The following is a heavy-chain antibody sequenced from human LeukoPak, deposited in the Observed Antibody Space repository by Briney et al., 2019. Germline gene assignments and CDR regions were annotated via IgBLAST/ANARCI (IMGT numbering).Heavy chain of an antibody. CDR3: AKVSSGWNLDY. V-gene: IGHV3-23*01. CDR2: LSGSDRTT. J-gene: IGHJ4*02. D-gene: IGHD6-19*01. CDR1: GFTFSSYA. Sequence: GGSLRLSCATSGFTFSSYAMSWLRQGPGKGLEWVSSLSGSDRTTYYADSVKGRFTISRDNSKNTLYLQMSSLRGEDTAVYYCAKVSSGWNLDYWGQGTLVTVSS.